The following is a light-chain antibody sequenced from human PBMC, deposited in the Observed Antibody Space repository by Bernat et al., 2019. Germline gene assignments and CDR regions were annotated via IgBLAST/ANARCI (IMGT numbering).Light chain of an antibody. CDR3: CSYTSWSSPYV. Sequence: QSALTRPASVSGSPGQSITISCTGTSSDIGGYNFVSWYQQHPGKAPKLMISDVSHRPSGVSNRFSASKSGNTASLTISGLQAEDEADYYCCSYTSWSSPYVFGTRTKVTVL. J-gene: IGLJ1*01. CDR1: SSDIGGYNF. V-gene: IGLV2-14*03. CDR2: DVS.